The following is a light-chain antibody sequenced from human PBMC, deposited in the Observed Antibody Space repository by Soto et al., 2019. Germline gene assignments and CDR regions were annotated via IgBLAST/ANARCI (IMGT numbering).Light chain of an antibody. J-gene: IGKJ1*01. CDR1: QRIGAY. CDR3: QQTYSIPRWT. V-gene: IGKV1-39*01. Sequence: DITMTQSPSSLSASVGDRVTITCRASQRIGAYLNWYQFKPGKAPNLLIYAASNLQSGVPSRFSGSGSGTDFSLTISGLQPEDFATYYCQQTYSIPRWTFGQGTKVDIK. CDR2: AAS.